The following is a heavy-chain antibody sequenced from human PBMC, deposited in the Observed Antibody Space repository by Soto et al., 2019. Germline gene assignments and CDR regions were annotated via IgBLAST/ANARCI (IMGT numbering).Heavy chain of an antibody. CDR3: YSSGW. CDR1: GFTFSTFA. J-gene: IGHJ4*02. Sequence: QVQLVESGGGVVQPGRSLRLSCAASGFTFSTFAMHWVRQAPGKGLEWVAVISNDGITKYYADSVEGRFTISRDNSNNTLYLEMNSLRADDTAVYYGYSSGWWGQGTLVTVSS. D-gene: IGHD6-19*01. V-gene: IGHV3-30*03. CDR2: ISNDGITK.